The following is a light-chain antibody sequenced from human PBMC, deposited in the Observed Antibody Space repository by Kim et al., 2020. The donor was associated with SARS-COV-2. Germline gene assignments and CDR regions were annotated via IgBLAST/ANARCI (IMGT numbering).Light chain of an antibody. CDR3: QTWGTGPWV. CDR2: LNSDGSH. V-gene: IGLV4-69*01. Sequence: ASVKLTCTLSSGHSSYAIAWHKQQPEKGPRYLMKLNSDGSHSKGDGIPDRFSGSSSGAERYLTISSLQSEEEADYYCQTWGTGPWVFGGGTKLTVL. CDR1: SGHSSYA. J-gene: IGLJ3*02.